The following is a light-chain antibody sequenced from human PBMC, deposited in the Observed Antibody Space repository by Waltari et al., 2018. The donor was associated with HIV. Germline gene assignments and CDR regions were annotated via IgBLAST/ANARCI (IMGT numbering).Light chain of an antibody. CDR1: QSVSIN. Sequence: EIVMTQSPATLSVSPGERATLSCRASQSVSINLAWYQQNPGQAPRLLIYDASTRATGTPARFSGSGSGTEFTLTISSLQSEDFAVYYCQHYNTWPITFGQGTRLEIK. V-gene: IGKV3-15*01. CDR2: DAS. J-gene: IGKJ5*01. CDR3: QHYNTWPIT.